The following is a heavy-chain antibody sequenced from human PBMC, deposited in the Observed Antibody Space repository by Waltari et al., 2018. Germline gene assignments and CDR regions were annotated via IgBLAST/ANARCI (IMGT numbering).Heavy chain of an antibody. J-gene: IGHJ3*02. CDR2: IYPGDSDT. CDR1: GYSFTSYW. V-gene: IGHV5-51*01. D-gene: IGHD6-19*01. CDR3: ARQELIAVAGTRAFDI. Sequence: EVQLVQSGAEVKKPGESLKISCKGSGYSFTSYWIGWVRQMPGKGLEWMGIIYPGDSDTRYSPSFQGQVTISADKSISTAYLQWSSLKASDTAMYYCARQELIAVAGTRAFDIWGQGTMITVSS.